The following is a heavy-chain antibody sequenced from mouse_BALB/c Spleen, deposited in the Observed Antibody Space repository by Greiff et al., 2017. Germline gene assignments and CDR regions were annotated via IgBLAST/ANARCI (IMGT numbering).Heavy chain of an antibody. D-gene: IGHD2-10*02. CDR1: GFNIKDYY. CDR3: ARGAPYGNFDY. Sequence: EVKLQQSGAELVRPGALVKLSCKASGFNIKDYYMHWVKQRPEQGLEWIGWIDPENGNTIYDPKFQGKASITADTSSNTAYLQLSSLTSEDTAVYYCARGAPYGNFDYWGQGTTLTVSS. V-gene: IGHV14-1*02. J-gene: IGHJ2*01. CDR2: IDPENGNT.